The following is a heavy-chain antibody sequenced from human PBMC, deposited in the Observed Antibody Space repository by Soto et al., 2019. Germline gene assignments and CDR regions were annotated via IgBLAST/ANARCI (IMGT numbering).Heavy chain of an antibody. V-gene: IGHV3-23*01. CDR1: GFTFSSYA. J-gene: IGHJ4*02. D-gene: IGHD3-22*01. CDR2: ISGSGGST. Sequence: EVQLLESGGGLVQPGGSLRLSCAASGFTFSSYAMSWVRQAPGKGLEWVSAISGSGGSTYYADSVKGRFTISRDNSKNTRYLHMNSLRAEDTAVYYCAKLSDMYVVVIHCDYWGQGTLVTVSS. CDR3: AKLSDMYVVVIHCDY.